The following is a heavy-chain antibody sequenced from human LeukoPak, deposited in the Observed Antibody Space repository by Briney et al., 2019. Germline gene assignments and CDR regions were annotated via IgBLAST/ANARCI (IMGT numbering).Heavy chain of an antibody. CDR2: IYNSGNT. V-gene: IGHV4-59*01. Sequence: SETLSLTCTVIGGSISSYYWSWIRQPPGQGLEWIGYIYNSGNTNYNPSLKSRVTISVDTSKNQFSLKLSSVTAADTAMYYCARHSSDANYFDYWGQGTQVTVSS. J-gene: IGHJ4*02. CDR3: ARHSSDANYFDY. CDR1: GGSISSYY.